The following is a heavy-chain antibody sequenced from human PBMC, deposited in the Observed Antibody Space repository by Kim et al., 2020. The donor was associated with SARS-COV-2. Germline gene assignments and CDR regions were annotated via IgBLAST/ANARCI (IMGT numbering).Heavy chain of an antibody. D-gene: IGHD3-22*01. Sequence: KFQGRVTITADESTSTAYMELSSLRSEDTAVYYCARVGPGRIDSSGYLDYWGQGTLVTVSS. J-gene: IGHJ4*02. CDR3: ARVGPGRIDSSGYLDY. V-gene: IGHV1-69*01.